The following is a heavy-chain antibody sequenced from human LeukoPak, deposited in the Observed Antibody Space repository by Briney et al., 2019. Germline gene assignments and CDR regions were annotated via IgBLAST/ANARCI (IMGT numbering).Heavy chain of an antibody. D-gene: IGHD1-26*01. CDR1: IDSLSLFA. CDR3: ARGVVGATHYYYMDV. Sequence: SVKVSCKASIDSLSLFAISWIRQAPGQGLEWMGGIIPIFGTANYAQKFQGRVTITADESTSTAYMELSSLRSEDTAVYYCARGVVGATHYYYMDVWGKGTTVTISS. CDR2: IIPIFGTA. J-gene: IGHJ6*03. V-gene: IGHV1-69*13.